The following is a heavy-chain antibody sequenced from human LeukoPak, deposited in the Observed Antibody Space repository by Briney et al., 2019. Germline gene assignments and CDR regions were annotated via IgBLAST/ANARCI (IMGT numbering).Heavy chain of an antibody. V-gene: IGHV1-46*01. Sequence: ASVKVSCKASGYTFTSYYMHWVRQAPGQGLEWMGIINPSGGSTSYAQKFQGRVTMTRDTSTSTVYMELSSLRSEDTAVYYCAILILSSSSKAPPDYWGQGTLVTVSS. CDR2: INPSGGST. D-gene: IGHD6-6*01. CDR3: AILILSSSSKAPPDY. J-gene: IGHJ4*02. CDR1: GYTFTSYY.